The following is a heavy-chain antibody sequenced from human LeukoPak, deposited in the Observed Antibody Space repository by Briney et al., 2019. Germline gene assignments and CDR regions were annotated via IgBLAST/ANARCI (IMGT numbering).Heavy chain of an antibody. V-gene: IGHV4-61*02. CDR3: ARARNYGSSYYFDY. CDR2: IYTSGNT. D-gene: IGHD1-7*01. CDR1: GGSISSGSYY. J-gene: IGHJ4*02. Sequence: SETLSLTCTVSGGSISSGSYYWSWIRQPAGKGLEWIGRIYTSGNTNYNPSLKSRVTISVDTSKKQFSLKLSSVTAADTAVYYCARARNYGSSYYFDYWGQGTLVTVSS.